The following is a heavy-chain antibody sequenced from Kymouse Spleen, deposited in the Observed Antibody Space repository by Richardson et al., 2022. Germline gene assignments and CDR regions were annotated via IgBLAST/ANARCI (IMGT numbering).Heavy chain of an antibody. CDR3: AKPGIAVAGIFDY. CDR2: ISYDGSNK. CDR1: GFTFSSYG. J-gene: IGHJ4*02. V-gene: IGHV3-30*18. Sequence: QVQLVESGGGVVQPGRSLRLSCAASGFTFSSYGMHWVRQAPGKGLEWVAVISYDGSNKYYADSVKGRFTISRDNSKNTLYLQMNSLRAEDTAVYYCAKPGIAVAGIFDYWGQGTLVTVSS. D-gene: IGHD6-19*01.